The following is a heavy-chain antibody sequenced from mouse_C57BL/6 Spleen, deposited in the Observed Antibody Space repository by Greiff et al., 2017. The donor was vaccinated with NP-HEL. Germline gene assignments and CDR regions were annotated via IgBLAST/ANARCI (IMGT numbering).Heavy chain of an antibody. Sequence: VKLVESGPELVKPGASVKISCKASGYAFSSSWMNWVKQRPGKGLEWIGRIYPGDGDTNYNGKFKGKATLTADKSSSTAYMQLSSLTSEDSAVYFCASRALAAMDYWGQGTSVTVSS. V-gene: IGHV1-82*01. J-gene: IGHJ4*01. CDR1: GYAFSSSW. CDR2: IYPGDGDT. CDR3: ASRALAAMDY.